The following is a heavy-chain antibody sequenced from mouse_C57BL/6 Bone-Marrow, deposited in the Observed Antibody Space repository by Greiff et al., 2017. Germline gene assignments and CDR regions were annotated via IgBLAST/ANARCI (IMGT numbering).Heavy chain of an antibody. Sequence: VQLQQSGPVLVKPGASVKMSCKASGYTFTDYYMNWVKQSHGKSLEWIGVINPYNGGTSYNQKFKGKATLTVDKFSSTAYMERNSLTSEDAAVYYCARWELLRVAMDYWGQGTSVTVSS. J-gene: IGHJ4*01. CDR1: GYTFTDYY. V-gene: IGHV1-19*01. CDR3: ARWELLRVAMDY. D-gene: IGHD1-1*01. CDR2: INPYNGGT.